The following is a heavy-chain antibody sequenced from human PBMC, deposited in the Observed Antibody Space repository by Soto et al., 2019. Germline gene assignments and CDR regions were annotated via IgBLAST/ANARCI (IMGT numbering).Heavy chain of an antibody. V-gene: IGHV1-8*01. J-gene: IGHJ1*01. D-gene: IGHD2-15*01. CDR3: ARANDLGLAGGGSCRTEEYFEN. CDR2: MKHNSGNT. Sequence: WARHYTHQGLEWIGWMKHNSGNTGYAPKFQGRVTMTRNTPVSTAYMEMSSVTSEDTAVYYCARANDLGLAGGGSCRTEEYFENWRQRSPVIVIS.